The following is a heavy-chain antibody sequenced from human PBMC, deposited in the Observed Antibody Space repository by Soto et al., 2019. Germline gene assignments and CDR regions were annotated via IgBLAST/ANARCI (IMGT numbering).Heavy chain of an antibody. J-gene: IGHJ6*02. V-gene: IGHV3-30-3*01. CDR2: ISYDGSNK. D-gene: IGHD3-10*01. Sequence: GGSLRLSCAASGFTFSSYTMHWVRQAPGKGLEWVAVISYDGSNKYYADSVKGRFTISRDNSKNTLYLQMNSLRAEDTAVYYCARGSGGRCQKQTAIPCVYYGMDVWGQGTTVNVSS. CDR3: ARGSGGRCQKQTAIPCVYYGMDV. CDR1: GFTFSSYT.